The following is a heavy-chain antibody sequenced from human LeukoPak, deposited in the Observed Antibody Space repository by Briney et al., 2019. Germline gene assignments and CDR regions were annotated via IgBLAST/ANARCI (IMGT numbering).Heavy chain of an antibody. J-gene: IGHJ4*02. Sequence: SETLSLTCTVSGGSISSYYWSWIRQPPGKGLEWIGYIYYSGSTNYNPSLKSRVTISVDTSKNQFSLKLSSVTAADTAVYYCARHLYYGDSFDYWGQGTLVTVSS. CDR1: GGSISSYY. CDR3: ARHLYYGDSFDY. D-gene: IGHD4-17*01. V-gene: IGHV4-59*08. CDR2: IYYSGST.